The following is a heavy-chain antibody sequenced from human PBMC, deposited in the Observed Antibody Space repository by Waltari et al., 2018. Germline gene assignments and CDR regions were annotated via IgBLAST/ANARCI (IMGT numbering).Heavy chain of an antibody. CDR2: INQEGSEM. Sequence: EVKLVDSGGGLVQPGGSLRLSCTASGFTFSNFWMSWVRETPGRGLELVVNINQEGSEMYYAYSLKGRFTISRDNAKNSLFLQMNSLRVEDTGVYYCSDFDFWGQGTLVTVSS. J-gene: IGHJ4*02. V-gene: IGHV3-7*02. CDR3: SDFDF. CDR1: GFTFSNFW.